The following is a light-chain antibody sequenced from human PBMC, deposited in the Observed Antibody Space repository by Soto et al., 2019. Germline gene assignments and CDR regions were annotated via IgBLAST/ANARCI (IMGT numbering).Light chain of an antibody. J-gene: IGLJ1*01. CDR3: SSYTSSSTPYV. Sequence: QSALTQPASVSGSPGQSITISCTGTSSDVGGYNYVSWYQQHPVKAPKLMIYEVSNRPSGVSNRFSGSKSGNTASLTISGPQAEDEADYYCSSYTSSSTPYVFGTGTKLTVL. V-gene: IGLV2-14*01. CDR1: SSDVGGYNY. CDR2: EVS.